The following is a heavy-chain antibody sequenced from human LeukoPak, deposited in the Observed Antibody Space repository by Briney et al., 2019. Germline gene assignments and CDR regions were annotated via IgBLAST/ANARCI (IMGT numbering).Heavy chain of an antibody. Sequence: GGSLRLSCAASGFTFSSHAMSWVSQAPGKGLEWISYITSDTNTIYYADSVKGRFTISRDNAENSLFLQMNSLRAEDTAIYYCAKSRDWYADYWGQGSLVTVSS. V-gene: IGHV3-48*01. J-gene: IGHJ4*02. CDR3: AKSRDWYADY. D-gene: IGHD3-9*01. CDR2: ITSDTNTI. CDR1: GFTFSSHA.